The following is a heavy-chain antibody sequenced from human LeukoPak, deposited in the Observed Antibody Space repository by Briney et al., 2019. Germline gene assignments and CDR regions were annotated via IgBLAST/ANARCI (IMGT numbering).Heavy chain of an antibody. Sequence: RSLRLSCAASGFTFSSYAMHWVRQAPGKGLEWVSTISGSGGSTYYADSVKGRFTISRDNSKNTLYLQMNSLRAEDTAVYYCAKGGYTQIDYGMDVWGKGTTVTVSS. CDR1: GFTFSSYA. CDR3: AKGGYTQIDYGMDV. D-gene: IGHD5-18*01. J-gene: IGHJ6*04. CDR2: ISGSGGST. V-gene: IGHV3-23*01.